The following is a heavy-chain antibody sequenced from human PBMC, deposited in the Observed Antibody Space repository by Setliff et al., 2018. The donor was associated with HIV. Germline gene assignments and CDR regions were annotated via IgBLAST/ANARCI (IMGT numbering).Heavy chain of an antibody. V-gene: IGHV3-15*01. CDR3: TPIHNYTDHCPDS. D-gene: IGHD2-21*02. CDR1: GGAFNGYY. J-gene: IGHJ5*01. CDR2: IKSRTVTETT. Sequence: PSETLSLTCAVYGGAFNGYYWTWIRQSPGRGLEWIGRIKSRTVTETTDVAAPVKGRFTISRDDSQNMVYLQMNSLKTEDTAMYYCTPIHNYTDHCPDSWGQGTLVTVSS.